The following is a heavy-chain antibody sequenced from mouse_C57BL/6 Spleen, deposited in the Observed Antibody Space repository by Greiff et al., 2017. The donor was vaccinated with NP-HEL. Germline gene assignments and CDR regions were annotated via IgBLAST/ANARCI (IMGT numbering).Heavy chain of an antibody. Sequence: EVKLMESGPGLVKPSQSLSLTCSVTGYSITSGYYWNWIRQFPGNKLEWMGYISYDGSNNYNPSLKNRISITRDTSKNQFCLKLNSVTTEDTATYDCARPHYYGSSYAMDYWGQGTSVTVSS. CDR3: ARPHYYGSSYAMDY. CDR1: GYSITSGYY. D-gene: IGHD1-1*01. V-gene: IGHV3-6*01. CDR2: ISYDGSN. J-gene: IGHJ4*01.